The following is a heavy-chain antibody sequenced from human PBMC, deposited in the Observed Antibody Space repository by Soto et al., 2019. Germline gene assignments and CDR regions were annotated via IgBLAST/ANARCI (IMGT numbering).Heavy chain of an antibody. CDR1: GYTFTRYT. D-gene: IGHD2-15*01. CDR3: ARGIATGQLDP. J-gene: IGHJ5*02. CDR2: INPDNGNT. Sequence: GASVKVSCKASGYTFTRYTMNWVRQAPGQRLEWMGWINPDNGNTKSSQKFQDRGIITRYTSASTAYMDLRSLRSEDTAVYYCARGIATGQLDPWGQGTLVTVS. V-gene: IGHV1-3*01.